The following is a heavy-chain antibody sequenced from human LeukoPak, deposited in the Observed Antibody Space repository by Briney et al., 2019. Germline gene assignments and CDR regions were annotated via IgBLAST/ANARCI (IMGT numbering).Heavy chain of an antibody. CDR1: GGSISSYY. D-gene: IGHD3-10*01. J-gene: IGHJ6*02. V-gene: IGHV4-4*07. Sequence: SETLSLTCTVSGGSISSYYWSWIRQPAGKGLEWIGRIYTSGSTNYNPSLKSRVTISVDTSKNQFSLKLSSVTAADTAVYYCARDKYYGSGSYYNLGDYYYGMDVWGQGTTVTVSS. CDR2: IYTSGST. CDR3: ARDKYYGSGSYYNLGDYYYGMDV.